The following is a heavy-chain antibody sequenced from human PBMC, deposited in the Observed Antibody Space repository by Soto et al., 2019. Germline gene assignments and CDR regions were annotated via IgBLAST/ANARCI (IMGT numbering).Heavy chain of an antibody. V-gene: IGHV3-23*01. CDR2: ISGSGGST. D-gene: IGHD3-22*01. Sequence: GGSLRLSCAASGFTFRSYAMSWVRQAPGKGLEWVSAISGSGGSTYYADSVKGRFTISRDNSKNTLYLQMNSLRAEDTAVYYCARHDDSSGYFTDFDYWGQGTLVTVSS. J-gene: IGHJ4*02. CDR1: GFTFRSYA. CDR3: ARHDDSSGYFTDFDY.